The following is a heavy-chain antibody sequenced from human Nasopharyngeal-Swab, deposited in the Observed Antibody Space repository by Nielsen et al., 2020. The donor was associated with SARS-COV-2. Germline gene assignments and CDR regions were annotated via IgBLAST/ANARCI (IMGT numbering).Heavy chain of an antibody. J-gene: IGHJ4*02. Sequence: GESLKISCAASGFIFSSYGMHWVRQAPGKGLEWVAVIWYDGSNKYYADSVKGRFTISRDNSKNTLYLQMNSLRAEDTAVYYCARDRSSSTSFFDYWGQGTLVTVSS. CDR1: GFIFSSYG. V-gene: IGHV3-33*01. D-gene: IGHD2-2*01. CDR2: IWYDGSNK. CDR3: ARDRSSSTSFFDY.